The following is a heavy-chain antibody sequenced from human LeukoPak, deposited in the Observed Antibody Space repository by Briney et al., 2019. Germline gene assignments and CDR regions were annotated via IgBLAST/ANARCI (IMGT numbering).Heavy chain of an antibody. CDR1: GFTFSSYA. D-gene: IGHD3-10*01. V-gene: IGHV3-30*04. Sequence: PGGSLRLSCAASGFTFSSYAMHWVRQAPGKGLEWVAVISYDGSNKYYADSVKGRFTISRDNSKNTLYLQMNSLRAEDTAVYYCARAFSGITMVRGVIIYGYFDYWGQGTLVTVSS. J-gene: IGHJ4*02. CDR3: ARAFSGITMVRGVIIYGYFDY. CDR2: ISYDGSNK.